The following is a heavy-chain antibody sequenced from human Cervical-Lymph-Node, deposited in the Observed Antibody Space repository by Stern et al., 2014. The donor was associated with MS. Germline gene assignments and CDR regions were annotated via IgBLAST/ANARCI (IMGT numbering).Heavy chain of an antibody. J-gene: IGHJ4*02. CDR3: ARGYSSGWDYFDY. Sequence: QLQLQESGPGLVKPSQTLSLTCTVSGGSISSGSHYWSWIRQPAGKGLEWIGRTYTSGSTNYNPSLKSRVTLSVDTSKNQFPLKGSSVTAADTAVYYCARGYSSGWDYFDYWGQGTLVTVSS. CDR1: GGSISSGSHY. CDR2: TYTSGST. V-gene: IGHV4-61*02. D-gene: IGHD6-19*01.